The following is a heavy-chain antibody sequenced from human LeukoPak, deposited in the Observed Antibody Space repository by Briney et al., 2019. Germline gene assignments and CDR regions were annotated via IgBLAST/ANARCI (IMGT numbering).Heavy chain of an antibody. Sequence: PGGSLRLSCAASGFTFSDYYMSWVRQAPGKGLEWVAVISYDGTNKYYADSMKGRFTISRDNSKNTLYLQMNSLRAEDTAVYYCARDIGTVTTEWYFDYWGQGTLVTVSS. CDR3: ARDIGTVTTEWYFDY. J-gene: IGHJ4*02. D-gene: IGHD4-11*01. CDR1: GFTFSDYY. V-gene: IGHV3-30-3*01. CDR2: ISYDGTNK.